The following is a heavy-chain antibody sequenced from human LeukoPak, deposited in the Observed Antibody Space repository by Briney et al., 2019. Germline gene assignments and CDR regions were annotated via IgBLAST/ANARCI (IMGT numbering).Heavy chain of an antibody. Sequence: SVKVSCKASGYTFSSYAISWVRQAPGQGIEWMGGIIPIFGTANYAQKFQGRVTITTDESTSTAYMELSSLRSEDTAVYYCARERGGSGYCDIWGQGTMVTVSS. CDR3: ARERGGSGYCDI. CDR1: GYTFSSYA. CDR2: IIPIFGTA. V-gene: IGHV1-69*05. D-gene: IGHD3-22*01. J-gene: IGHJ3*02.